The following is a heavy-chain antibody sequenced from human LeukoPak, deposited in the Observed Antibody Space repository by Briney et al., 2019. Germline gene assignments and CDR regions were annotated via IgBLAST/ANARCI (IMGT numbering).Heavy chain of an antibody. V-gene: IGHV3-21*01. J-gene: IGHJ4*02. D-gene: IGHD5-24*01. CDR3: ARASFQRWLQLGGD. CDR1: GFTFSSYT. CDR2: ISSSSSNI. Sequence: GGSLRLSCAASGFTFSSYTMNWVRQAPGKGLEWVSSISSSSSNIYYADSVKGRFTISRDNAKNSLYLQMTSLRDEDTAVYYCARASFQRWLQLGGDWGQGALVTVSS.